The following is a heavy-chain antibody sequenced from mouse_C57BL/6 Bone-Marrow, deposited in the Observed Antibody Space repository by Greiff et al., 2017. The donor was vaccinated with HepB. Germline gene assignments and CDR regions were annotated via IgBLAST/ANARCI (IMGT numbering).Heavy chain of an antibody. CDR3: AREGYYGSSHFDY. V-gene: IGHV5-4*01. CDR1: GFTFSSYA. Sequence: EVQRVESGGGLVKPGGSLKLSCAASGFTFSSYAMSWVRQTPEKRLEWVATISDGGSYTYYPDNVKGRFTISRDNAKNNLYLQMSHLKSEDTAMYYCAREGYYGSSHFDYWGQGTTLTVSS. CDR2: ISDGGSYT. J-gene: IGHJ2*01. D-gene: IGHD1-1*01.